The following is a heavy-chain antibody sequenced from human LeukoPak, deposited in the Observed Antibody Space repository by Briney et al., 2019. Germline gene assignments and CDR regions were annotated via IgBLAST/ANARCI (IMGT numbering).Heavy chain of an antibody. CDR3: ARHDFTRTFDY. Sequence: SETLSLTCAVYGGSFSGYYWSWIRQPPGKGLEWIGEINHSGSTNYNPSLKSRVTISVDTSKNQFSLKLSSVTAADTAVYYCARHDFTRTFDYWGQGTLVTVSS. J-gene: IGHJ4*02. V-gene: IGHV4-34*01. D-gene: IGHD1-14*01. CDR1: GGSFSGYY. CDR2: INHSGST.